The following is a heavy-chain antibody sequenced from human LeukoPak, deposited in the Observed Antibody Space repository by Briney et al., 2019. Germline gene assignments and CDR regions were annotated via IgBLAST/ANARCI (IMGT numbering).Heavy chain of an antibody. CDR2: ITAYNGDT. Sequence: ASVKVSCKTSGYTFSTYGISWVRQAPGQGLEWMGWITAYNGDTSYAQKFQGRVTMTTDTSTSTADMELRSLRSDDTAVYFCARHSSSWYFLDYWGQGTLVTVSS. V-gene: IGHV1-18*01. CDR3: ARHSSSWYFLDY. J-gene: IGHJ4*02. D-gene: IGHD6-13*01. CDR1: GYTFSTYG.